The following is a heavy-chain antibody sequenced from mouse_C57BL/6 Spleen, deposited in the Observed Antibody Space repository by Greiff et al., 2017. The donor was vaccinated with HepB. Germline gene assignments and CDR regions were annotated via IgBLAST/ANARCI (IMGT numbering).Heavy chain of an antibody. Sequence: QVQLQQPGAELVRPGSSVKLSCKASGYTFTSYWMHWVKQRPIQGLEWIGNIDPSDSETHYNQKFKDKATLTVDKSSSTAYMQLSSLTSEDSAVYYCARGAITTVVATDAIDYWGQGTSVTVSS. CDR2: IDPSDSET. CDR1: GYTFTSYW. D-gene: IGHD1-1*01. V-gene: IGHV1-52*01. J-gene: IGHJ4*01. CDR3: ARGAITTVVATDAIDY.